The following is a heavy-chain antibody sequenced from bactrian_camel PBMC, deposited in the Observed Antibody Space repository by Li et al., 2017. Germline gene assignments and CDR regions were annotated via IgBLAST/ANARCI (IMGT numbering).Heavy chain of an antibody. V-gene: IGHV3S55*01. J-gene: IGHJ4*01. Sequence: HVQLVESGGGSVQDGGSLRLSCAVSGLAFADYTMGWFRQAPGKEREGVAAIDTDLSATYADSLKGRFTISRDNVKNTLYLQMNTLKPEDSAMYYCAADRYDGPVDILRRRVWVRQWVSHRL. CDR2: IDTDLSA. CDR1: GLAFADYT. D-gene: IGHD5*01.